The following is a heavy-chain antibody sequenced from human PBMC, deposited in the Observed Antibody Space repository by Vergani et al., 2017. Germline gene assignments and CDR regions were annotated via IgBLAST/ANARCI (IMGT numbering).Heavy chain of an antibody. Sequence: EVQLVESGGGLVQPGGSLRLSCAASGFTVSSNYMSWVRQAPGKGLEWVSVIYSGGSTYYADSVKGRFTNSRDNSKNTLYLQMNSLRAEDTAVYYCARVFTTTIAAADYWGQGTLVTVSS. CDR2: IYSGGST. J-gene: IGHJ4*02. CDR3: ARVFTTTIAAADY. V-gene: IGHV3-66*01. CDR1: GFTVSSNY. D-gene: IGHD6-13*01.